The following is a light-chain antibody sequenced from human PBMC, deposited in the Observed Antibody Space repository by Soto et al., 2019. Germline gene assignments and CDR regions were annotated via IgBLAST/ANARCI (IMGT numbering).Light chain of an antibody. Sequence: DIQMTQSPSSLSASVGDRVTITCQASQDISNYLNWYQQKPGKAPKLLIYDASNLETGVPSRFSGSGSGTDFTFTISSVQPEDIATYYCQQYDNLPPFFGQGTKLEIK. CDR1: QDISNY. V-gene: IGKV1-33*01. J-gene: IGKJ2*01. CDR3: QQYDNLPPF. CDR2: DAS.